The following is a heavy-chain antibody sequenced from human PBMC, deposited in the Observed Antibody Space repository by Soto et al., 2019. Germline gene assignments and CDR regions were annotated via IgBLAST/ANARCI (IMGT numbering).Heavy chain of an antibody. CDR3: AKNSRHIVVLTTFLDS. D-gene: IGHD2-21*02. Sequence: QAQLVASGGGVVQPGGSLSLPCEASGFSFNSYGMHWVRQAPGKGLEWVAFISYDGSRTYYADSVKGRFTISRDGSTKTLFLEMNSLRNEDSGVYYCAKNSRHIVVLTTFLDSWGQGDLVTVSS. J-gene: IGHJ5*01. CDR1: GFSFNSYG. CDR2: ISYDGSRT. V-gene: IGHV3-30*18.